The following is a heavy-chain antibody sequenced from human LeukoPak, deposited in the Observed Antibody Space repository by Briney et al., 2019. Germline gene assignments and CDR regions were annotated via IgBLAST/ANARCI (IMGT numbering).Heavy chain of an antibody. CDR3: ARGGASVTGDDY. Sequence: PGGSLRLSCAASGFTFSTYWMTWVRQAPGKGLEWVANIKQDGSETYYVDSVKGRFTVSRDNPKNSLYLQMNSLRAEDTALYYCARGGASVTGDDYCGQGTLVTVSS. D-gene: IGHD7-27*01. V-gene: IGHV3-7*01. J-gene: IGHJ4*02. CDR2: IKQDGSET. CDR1: GFTFSTYW.